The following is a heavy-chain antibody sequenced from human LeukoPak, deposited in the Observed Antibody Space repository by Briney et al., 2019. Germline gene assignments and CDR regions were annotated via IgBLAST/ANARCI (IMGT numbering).Heavy chain of an antibody. Sequence: PGGSLRLSCAASGFTFDNYGMDWVRQAPGKGLEWVSGISWNSGSIGYADSVKGRFTISRDNAKNSLYLQMNSLRAEDTALYYCARENSYYDFWSGYYLPYYYYYYMDVWGKGTTVTVSS. J-gene: IGHJ6*03. CDR3: ARENSYYDFWSGYYLPYYYYYYMDV. CDR2: ISWNSGSI. CDR1: GFTFDNYG. D-gene: IGHD3-3*01. V-gene: IGHV3-9*01.